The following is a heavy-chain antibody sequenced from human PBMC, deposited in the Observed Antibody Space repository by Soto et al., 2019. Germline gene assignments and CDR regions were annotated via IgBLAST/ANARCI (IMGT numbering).Heavy chain of an antibody. D-gene: IGHD6-13*01. CDR3: ARGHHCYRISCPDYYYSYYYLDV. V-gene: IGHV3-21*04. J-gene: IGHJ6*03. CDR1: GFTFSNYN. Sequence: EVQLVESGGGLVKPGGSLRLSCAASGFTFSNYNMNWVRQAPGKGLEWVSSISSSSGSIYFEGSVKGRFANSRDHTTNSLYRPLNRRRAEDLGVYYYARGHHCYRISCPDYYYSYYYLDVWGKGTTVNVSS. CDR2: ISSSSGSI.